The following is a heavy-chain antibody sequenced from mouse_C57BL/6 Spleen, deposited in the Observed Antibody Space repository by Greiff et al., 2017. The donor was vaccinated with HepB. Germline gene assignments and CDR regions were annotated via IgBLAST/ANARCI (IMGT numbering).Heavy chain of an antibody. V-gene: IGHV5-17*01. Sequence: EVKLMESGGGLVKPGGSLKLSCAASGFTFSDYGMHWVRQAPEKGLEWVSYISSGSSTIYYADTVKGRFTISRDNAKNTLFLQMTSLRSEDTAMYYCAREIITTWYFDVWGTGTTVTVSS. CDR1: GFTFSDYG. J-gene: IGHJ1*03. CDR3: AREIITTWYFDV. D-gene: IGHD1-1*01. CDR2: ISSGSSTI.